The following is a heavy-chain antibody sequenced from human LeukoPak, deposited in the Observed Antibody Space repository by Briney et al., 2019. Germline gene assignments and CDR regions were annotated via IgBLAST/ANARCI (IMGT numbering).Heavy chain of an antibody. CDR1: GLIFKNVW. V-gene: IGHV3-15*07. D-gene: IGHD4-17*01. J-gene: IGHJ6*02. Sequence: PGGSLRLSCAASGLIFKNVWMNWVRQAPGRGLEWVGRIKSNTDGGTTDYAAPVKGRFTISRDDSKNTLYLQMNSLRAEDTAVYYCAKVNGDYDYFYYGMDVWGQGTTVTVSS. CDR3: AKVNGDYDYFYYGMDV. CDR2: IKSNTDGGTT.